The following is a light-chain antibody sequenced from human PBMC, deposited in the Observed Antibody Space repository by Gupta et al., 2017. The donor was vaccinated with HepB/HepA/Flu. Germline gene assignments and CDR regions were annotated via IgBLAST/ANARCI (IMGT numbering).Light chain of an antibody. J-gene: IGLJ3*02. V-gene: IGLV3-21*03. Sequence: SYVLTKPPSVSVAPGKPATITCGGDKIGSKSVHWYHQKPGQAPALVVYDDSDRPAGIPERFSGSNSENTATLTISRVEAGDEADYYFQVLHLTSGVFGGGTKLTVL. CDR2: DDS. CDR3: QVLHLTSGV. CDR1: KIGSKS.